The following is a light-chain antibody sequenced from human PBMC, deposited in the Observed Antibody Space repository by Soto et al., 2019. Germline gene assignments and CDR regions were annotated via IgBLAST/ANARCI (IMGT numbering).Light chain of an antibody. Sequence: QSVLTQPPSVSGAPGQRVTISCTGSSSNIGADYYVHWYQQRPGTAPKLLIYGNANRPSGVPDRFSGSKSGTSASLAITGLQAEDEADYYCQSYDSGWTRLVFGGGTKLTVL. CDR1: SSNIGADYY. CDR2: GNA. CDR3: QSYDSGWTRLV. J-gene: IGLJ2*01. V-gene: IGLV1-40*01.